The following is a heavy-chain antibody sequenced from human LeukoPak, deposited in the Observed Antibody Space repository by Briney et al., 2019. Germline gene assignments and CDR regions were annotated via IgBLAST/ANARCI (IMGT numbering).Heavy chain of an antibody. CDR3: ASRSSSHPIRDY. J-gene: IGHJ4*02. CDR2: INPSGGST. V-gene: IGHV1-46*01. Sequence: ASVKVSCKASGYTFTNYYMHWVRQAPGQGLEWMGIINPSGGSTSYAQKFQGRVTMTRDTSTSTVYMELSSLRSEDTAVYYCASRSSSHPIRDYWGQGTLVTVSS. CDR1: GYTFTNYY. D-gene: IGHD6-13*01.